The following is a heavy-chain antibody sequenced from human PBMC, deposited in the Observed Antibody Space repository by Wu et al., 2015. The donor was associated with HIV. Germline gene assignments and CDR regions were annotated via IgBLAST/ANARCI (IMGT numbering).Heavy chain of an antibody. Sequence: QVQVMQSGAEVKKPGASVKVSCMASSYTLITYGINWVRQAPGQGLEWMGWITTSDGNAKYAQKFQGRVTMTTDKSTNTAYMEVGSLRSDDTAVYYCAMMFRELLAYYFDNWGQGTLVTVSS. J-gene: IGHJ4*02. D-gene: IGHD3-10*02. CDR2: ITTSDGNA. V-gene: IGHV1-18*01. CDR3: AMMFRELLAYYFDN. CDR1: SYTLITYG.